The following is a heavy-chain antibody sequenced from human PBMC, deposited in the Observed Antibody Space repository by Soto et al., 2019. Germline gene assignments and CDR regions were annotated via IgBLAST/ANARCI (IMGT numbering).Heavy chain of an antibody. J-gene: IGHJ6*02. CDR2: ITGSGRDT. CDR3: ARLIAAHENYYYYGMDV. Sequence: GGSLRLSCAASGFTFRNNVLSWVRQAPGKGLDWVSGITGSGRDTYYADSVKGRFTISRDNSKNMVFLQMNSLRAEDTAVYYCARLIAAHENYYYYGMDVWGQGTTVTVSS. V-gene: IGHV3-23*01. D-gene: IGHD6-6*01. CDR1: GFTFRNNV.